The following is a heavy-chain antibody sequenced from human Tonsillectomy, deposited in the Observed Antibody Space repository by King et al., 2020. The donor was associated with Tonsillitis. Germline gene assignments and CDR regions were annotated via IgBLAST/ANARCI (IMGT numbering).Heavy chain of an antibody. CDR2: INHSGNT. Sequence: VQLQQWGAGLLKPSETLSLTCAVYGGSFSGYYWSWIRQPPEKGLEWIGEINHSGNTNYNLSLKSRVTISADTSKNQFSLKLSSVTAADTAVYYCARVPDAFDIWGQGTMVTVSS. CDR1: GGSFSGYY. J-gene: IGHJ3*02. CDR3: ARVPDAFDI. V-gene: IGHV4-34*01.